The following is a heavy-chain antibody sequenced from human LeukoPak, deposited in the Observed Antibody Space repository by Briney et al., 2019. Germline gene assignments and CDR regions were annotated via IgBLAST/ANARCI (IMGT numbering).Heavy chain of an antibody. CDR1: GYTFTGYY. CDR2: INPNSGGT. V-gene: IGHV1-2*02. CDR3: AREGIAVAGSYYYYYYMDV. J-gene: IGHJ6*03. Sequence: ASVKVSCKASGYTFTGYYMHWVRQAPGQGLEWMGWINPNSGGTNYAQKFQGRVTMTRDTSISTAYMELSRLRSDDTAVYYCAREGIAVAGSYYYYYYMDVWGKGTTVTVSS. D-gene: IGHD6-19*01.